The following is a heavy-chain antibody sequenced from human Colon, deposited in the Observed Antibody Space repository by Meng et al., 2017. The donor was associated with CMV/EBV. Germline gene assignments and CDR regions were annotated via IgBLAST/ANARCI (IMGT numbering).Heavy chain of an antibody. Sequence: SETLSLTCNVSGGSINDFYWSWIRQPPGKGLEWIGYTYYSGSTHYNPSLKSRVTISIDTSKKHFSLRLSSVTAADTAVYYCARDHLQGGYSYGPAHYYYYGMDVWGQGTTVTVSS. CDR1: GGSINDFY. CDR3: ARDHLQGGYSYGPAHYYYYGMDV. CDR2: TYYSGST. J-gene: IGHJ6*02. D-gene: IGHD5-18*01. V-gene: IGHV4-59*01.